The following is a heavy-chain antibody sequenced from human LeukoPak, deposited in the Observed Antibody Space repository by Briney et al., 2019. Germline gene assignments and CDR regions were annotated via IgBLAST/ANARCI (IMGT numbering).Heavy chain of an antibody. D-gene: IGHD6-13*01. CDR1: GGSISSGGYY. CDR3: ARFGPIAAALFDY. Sequence: PSQTLSLTCTVSGGSISSGGYYWSWIRQHPGKGLGWIGYIYYSGSTYYNPSLKSRVTISVDTSKNQFSLKLSSVTAADTAVYYCARFGPIAAALFDYWGQGTLVTVSS. J-gene: IGHJ4*02. V-gene: IGHV4-31*03. CDR2: IYYSGST.